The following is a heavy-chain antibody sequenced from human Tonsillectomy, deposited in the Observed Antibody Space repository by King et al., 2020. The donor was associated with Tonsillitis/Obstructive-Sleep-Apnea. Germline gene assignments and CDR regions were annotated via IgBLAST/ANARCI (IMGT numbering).Heavy chain of an antibody. CDR1: GGSINSSSYY. D-gene: IGHD3-22*01. CDR3: ARHLYFYDTSGYSQFDP. V-gene: IGHV4-39*01. Sequence: LPLQESGPGLVKPSETLSLTCTVSGGSINSSSYYWGWVRQPPGKGLEWIGSIYYTGTTSHNPSLKSRLTTSVDTSKKQFSLKLSSVTAADTAVYYCARHLYFYDTSGYSQFDPWGQGTLVTVSS. CDR2: IYYTGTT. J-gene: IGHJ5*02.